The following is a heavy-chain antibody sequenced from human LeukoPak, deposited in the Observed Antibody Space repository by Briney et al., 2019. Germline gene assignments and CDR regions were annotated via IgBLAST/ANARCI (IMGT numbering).Heavy chain of an antibody. Sequence: ASVKVSCKASGYTFTGYYMHWVRQAPGQGLEWMGWINPNSGGTNYAQKFQGRVTMTRDTSISTAYMELSGLRSDDTAVYYCARAIFWLGAGFFDYWGQGTLVTVSS. CDR2: INPNSGGT. V-gene: IGHV1-2*02. D-gene: IGHD3-9*01. CDR1: GYTFTGYY. J-gene: IGHJ4*02. CDR3: ARAIFWLGAGFFDY.